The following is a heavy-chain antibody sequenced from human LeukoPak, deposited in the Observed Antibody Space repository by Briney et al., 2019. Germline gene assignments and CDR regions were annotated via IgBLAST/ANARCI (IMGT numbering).Heavy chain of an antibody. V-gene: IGHV3-7*03. D-gene: IGHD3-10*01. CDR1: GFTFRSYW. CDR3: ARAPLGGAIFDY. Sequence: QSGGSLRLSCAASGFTFRSYWMSWVRQAPGKGLEWVANIKQDGSEKYYVDSVKGRFTISRDNAKNSLYLQMNSLRAEDTAVYYCARAPLGGAIFDYWGQGTLVTVSS. J-gene: IGHJ4*02. CDR2: IKQDGSEK.